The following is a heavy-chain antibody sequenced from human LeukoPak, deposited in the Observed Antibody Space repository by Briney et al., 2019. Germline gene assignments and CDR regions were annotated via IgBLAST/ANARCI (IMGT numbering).Heavy chain of an antibody. V-gene: IGHV5-51*01. CDR2: IYPADSDI. CDR1: GYSINNYW. D-gene: IGHD6-19*01. J-gene: IGHJ3*02. Sequence: GESLKISCKGSGYSINNYWIGWVRQMPGKGLEWMGIIYPADSDIRCSPSFQGQVTISADKSISTAYLQWSSLKASDTAMYYCARHKGAKYSSGWHDAFDIWGQGTMVTVSS. CDR3: ARHKGAKYSSGWHDAFDI.